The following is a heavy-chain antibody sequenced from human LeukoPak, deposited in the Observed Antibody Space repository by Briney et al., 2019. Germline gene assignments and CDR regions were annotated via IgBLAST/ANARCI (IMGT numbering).Heavy chain of an antibody. J-gene: IGHJ4*02. CDR2: IYYSGST. Sequence: SETLSLTCTVSGGSLSSGDYYWSWIRQPPGKGLEWIGYIYYSGSTYYNPSLKSRVTISVDTSKNQFSLKLSSVTAADTAVYYCARDYYGSGSSNNWGQGTLVTVSS. CDR3: ARDYYGSGSSNN. D-gene: IGHD3-10*01. V-gene: IGHV4-30-4*01. CDR1: GGSLSSGDYY.